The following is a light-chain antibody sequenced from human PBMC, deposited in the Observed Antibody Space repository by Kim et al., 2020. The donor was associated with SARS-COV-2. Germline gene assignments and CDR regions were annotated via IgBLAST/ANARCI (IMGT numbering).Light chain of an antibody. CDR3: NSRESSGNRVV. J-gene: IGLJ2*01. CDR2: GKN. V-gene: IGLV3-19*01. Sequence: SSELTQDPAVSVALGQTVRITCQGDTLRNYYASWYQQKPGQAPILVIYGKNNRPSGIPDRFSGSSSGNTASLTITGVQAEDEADFYCNSRESSGNRVVFGGGNQLTVL. CDR1: TLRNYY.